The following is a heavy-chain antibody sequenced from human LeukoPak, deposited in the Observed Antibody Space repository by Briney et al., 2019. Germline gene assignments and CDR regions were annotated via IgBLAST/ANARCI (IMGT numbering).Heavy chain of an antibody. CDR2: ISAYNGNT. V-gene: IGHV1-18*01. CDR3: ATSHHLLSQYPDAFDV. D-gene: IGHD2/OR15-2a*01. Sequence: ASVKVSCKASGHTFTSYFITWVRQAPGQGLEWMGGISAYNGNTNYAQILQGGVTMTTDTATNTAYMELRSLSSDDTAVYYCATSHHLLSQYPDAFDVWGQGTMVIVSS. CDR1: GHTFTSYF. J-gene: IGHJ3*01.